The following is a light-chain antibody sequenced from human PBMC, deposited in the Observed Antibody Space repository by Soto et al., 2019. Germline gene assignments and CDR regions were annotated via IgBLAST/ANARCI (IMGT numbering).Light chain of an antibody. CDR3: CSYAGSSTVV. J-gene: IGLJ2*01. Sequence: QSALTQPASVSGSPGQSITISCTGTSSDVGSYNLVSWYQQHPGKAPKLTIYDVNKRPSGVSNRFSGSKSGNTASLTISGLQAEDEADYYCCSYAGSSTVVFGGGTQLTVL. V-gene: IGLV2-23*02. CDR1: SSDVGSYNL. CDR2: DVN.